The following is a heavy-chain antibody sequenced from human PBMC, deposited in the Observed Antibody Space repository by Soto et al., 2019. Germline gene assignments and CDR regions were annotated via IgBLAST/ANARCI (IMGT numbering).Heavy chain of an antibody. CDR1: GFTFSDHY. D-gene: IGHD6-13*01. CDR3: AREGIAAAGPTYYYYYYGMDV. J-gene: IGHJ6*02. Sequence: PGGSLRLSCAASGFTFSDHYMDWVRQAPGKGLEWVGRTRNKANSYTTEYAASVKGRFTISRDDSKNSLYLQMNSLKTEDTAVYYCAREGIAAAGPTYYYYYYGMDVWGQGTTVTVSS. CDR2: TRNKANSYTT. V-gene: IGHV3-72*01.